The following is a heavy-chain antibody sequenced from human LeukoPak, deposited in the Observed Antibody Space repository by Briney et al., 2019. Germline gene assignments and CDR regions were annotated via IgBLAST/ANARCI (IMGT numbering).Heavy chain of an antibody. D-gene: IGHD5-24*01. J-gene: IGHJ4*02. CDR2: INPNSGGT. V-gene: IGHV1-2*02. CDR1: GYTFTGYY. Sequence: GASVKVSCKASGYTFTGYYMHWVRQAPGQGLEWMGWINPNSGGTNYAQKFQGRVTMTRDTSISTAYMELSRLRSDDTAVYYCARVGGGYNLNYFDYWGQGTLVTVSS. CDR3: ARVGGGYNLNYFDY.